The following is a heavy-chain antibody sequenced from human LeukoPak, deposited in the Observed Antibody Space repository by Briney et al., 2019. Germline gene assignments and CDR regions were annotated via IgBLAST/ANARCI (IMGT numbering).Heavy chain of an antibody. V-gene: IGHV4-34*01. J-gene: IGHJ4*02. CDR1: GGSFSGYY. CDR3: ARGGSSSSSWYGY. Sequence: SETLSLTCAVYGGSFSGYYWSWIRQPPGKGLEWIGEINHSGSTNYNPSLKSRVTISVDTSKNQFSLKLSSVTAADTAVHYCARGGSSSSSWYGYWGQGTLVTVSS. D-gene: IGHD6-13*01. CDR2: INHSGST.